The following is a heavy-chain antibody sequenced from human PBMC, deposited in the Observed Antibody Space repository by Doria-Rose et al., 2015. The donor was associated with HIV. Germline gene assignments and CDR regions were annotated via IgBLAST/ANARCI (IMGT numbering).Heavy chain of an antibody. CDR2: IFSDDER. Sequence: QVQLVQSGPVLVKPTETLTLTCTVSGVSLSSPGMGVGWIRQPPGKALEWLANIFSDDERSYKTSLKSRLTISRGTSKSQVVLTMTDMDPVDTATYYCARIKSGRWYHKYYFDFWGQGTLVIVSA. V-gene: IGHV2-26*01. CDR3: ARIKSGRWYHKYYFDF. CDR1: GVSLSSPGMG. D-gene: IGHD6-13*01. J-gene: IGHJ4*02.